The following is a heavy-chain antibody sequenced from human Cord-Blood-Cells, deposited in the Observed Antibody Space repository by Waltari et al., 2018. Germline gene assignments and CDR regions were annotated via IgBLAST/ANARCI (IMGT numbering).Heavy chain of an antibody. V-gene: IGHV5-51*01. CDR1: GYSFTSYW. J-gene: IGHJ6*03. CDR2: LYPGDSEP. Sequence: EVQLVQSGAEVKKPGESLKISCKGSGYSFTSYWIGWVRQMPGKGLEWMGLLYPGDSEPRYSPSFQGQVTISADKSISTAYLQWSSLKASDTAMYYCARSALYYYYYMDVWGKGTTVTVSS. CDR3: ARSALYYYYYMDV.